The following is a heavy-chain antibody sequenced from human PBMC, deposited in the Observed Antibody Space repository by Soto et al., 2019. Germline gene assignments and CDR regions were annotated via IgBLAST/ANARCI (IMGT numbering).Heavy chain of an antibody. CDR2: IIPILGIA. J-gene: IGHJ4*02. D-gene: IGHD3-22*01. CDR3: ARGTPSRYYDSSGYYYDQRSSDY. Sequence: SVKVSCKASGGTFSSYTISWVRQAPGQGLEWMGRIIPILGIANYAQKFQGRVTITADKSTSTAYMELSSLRSEDTAVYYCARGTPSRYYDSSGYYYDQRSSDYWGQGTLVTVSS. CDR1: GGTFSSYT. V-gene: IGHV1-69*02.